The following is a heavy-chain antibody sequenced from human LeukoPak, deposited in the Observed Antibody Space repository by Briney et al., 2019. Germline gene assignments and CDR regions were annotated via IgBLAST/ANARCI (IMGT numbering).Heavy chain of an antibody. CDR1: GFTFSSYA. J-gene: IGHJ4*02. CDR2: ISGSGGST. CDR3: ASDLYDSSGYLQKPEFDY. Sequence: GGSLRLSCAASGFTFSSYAMSWVRQAPGKGLEWVSAISGSGGSTYYADSVKGRFTISRDNSKNTLYLQMNSLRAEDTAVYYCASDLYDSSGYLQKPEFDYWGQGTLVTVSS. V-gene: IGHV3-23*01. D-gene: IGHD3-22*01.